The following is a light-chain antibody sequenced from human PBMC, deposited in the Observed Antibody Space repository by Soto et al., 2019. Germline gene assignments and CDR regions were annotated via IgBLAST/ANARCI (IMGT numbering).Light chain of an antibody. J-gene: IGKJ4*01. CDR1: QSVLYSSNNKNF. Sequence: DIVMTQSPDSLAVSLGERATINCKSSQSVLYSSNNKNFLAWYQQKPGQPPKLLIFWASTRGYGVPDRFSGSGSGTDFTLTISSLQAEDVAVYYCQQYYSSPLTFGGGTKVDIK. V-gene: IGKV4-1*01. CDR2: WAS. CDR3: QQYYSSPLT.